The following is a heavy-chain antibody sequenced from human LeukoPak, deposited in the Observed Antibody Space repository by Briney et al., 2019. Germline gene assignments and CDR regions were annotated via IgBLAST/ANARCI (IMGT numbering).Heavy chain of an antibody. J-gene: IGHJ6*03. Sequence: GGSLRLSCAASRFTVRSNYMSWVRQAPGKGLEWGSVIYSGGRTYYADAVKGRFTISSDNSKNTLYLQMNSLRAEDTAVYYCARSPYNWNDSPYYMDVWGKGTTVTVSS. CDR2: IYSGGRT. CDR3: ARSPYNWNDSPYYMDV. CDR1: RFTVRSNY. V-gene: IGHV3-66*02. D-gene: IGHD1-1*01.